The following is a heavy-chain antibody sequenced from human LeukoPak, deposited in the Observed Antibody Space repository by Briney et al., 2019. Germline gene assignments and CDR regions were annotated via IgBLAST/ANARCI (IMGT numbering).Heavy chain of an antibody. D-gene: IGHD3-9*01. CDR3: AGRYYDILTGGREGFDY. CDR2: IKTDGSEK. CDR1: GFTFSSYW. J-gene: IGHJ4*02. V-gene: IGHV3-7*01. Sequence: GGSLRLSCEASGFTFSSYWMSWVRQAPGKGLEWVANIKTDGSEKYYADSVKGRFTISRDNSKNTLSLQMNSLRAEDTAVYYCAGRYYDILTGGREGFDYWGQGTLVTVSS.